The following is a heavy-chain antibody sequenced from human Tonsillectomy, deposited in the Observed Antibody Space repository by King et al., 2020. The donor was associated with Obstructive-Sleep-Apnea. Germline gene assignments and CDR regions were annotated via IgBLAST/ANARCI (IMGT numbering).Heavy chain of an antibody. J-gene: IGHJ2*01. Sequence: QLVQSGAEVREPGSSVTVSCKTSGGSFGAYAITWVRQAPGQGLEWMGGIRPALETVDYAENFHDRVRFTADTSTNTAYMEVTSLRSEDTALYYCAFGMSTTRSYWYIDVWGRGTLITVSS. V-gene: IGHV1-69*10. CDR3: AFGMSTTRSYWYIDV. CDR2: IRPALETV. CDR1: GGSFGAYA. D-gene: IGHD5-24*01.